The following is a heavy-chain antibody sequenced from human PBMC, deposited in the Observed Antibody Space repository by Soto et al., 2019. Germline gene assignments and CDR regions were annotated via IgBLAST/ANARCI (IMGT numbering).Heavy chain of an antibody. CDR3: ARWEQPLFDY. V-gene: IGHV3-30-3*01. Sequence: QVKLVESGGGVVQPGRSLRLSCAASGFNASAYTMHWVRQAPGKGLEWVAVISSDGNHKYYTDSVKGRFTISRDTSTNTLYLQMNSVRAEDTAVYYCARWEQPLFDYWGQGTLVTVSS. J-gene: IGHJ4*02. CDR2: ISSDGNHK. D-gene: IGHD1-26*01. CDR1: GFNASAYT.